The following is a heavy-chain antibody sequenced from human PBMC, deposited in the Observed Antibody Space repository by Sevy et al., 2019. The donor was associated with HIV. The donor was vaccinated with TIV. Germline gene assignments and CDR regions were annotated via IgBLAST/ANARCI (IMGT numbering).Heavy chain of an antibody. V-gene: IGHV4-59*01. CDR3: ARGGRDGYNWDAFDI. J-gene: IGHJ3*02. CDR2: IYYSGCT. CDR1: GGSISSYY. D-gene: IGHD5-12*01. Sequence: SETLSLTCTVSGGSISSYYWSWIRQPPGKGLEWIGYIYYSGCTNYNPSLKSRVTISVDTSKNQFSLKLSSVTAADTAVYYCARGGRDGYNWDAFDIWGQGTMVTVSS.